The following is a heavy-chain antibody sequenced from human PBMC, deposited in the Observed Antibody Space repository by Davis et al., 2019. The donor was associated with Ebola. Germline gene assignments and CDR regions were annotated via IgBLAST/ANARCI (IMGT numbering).Heavy chain of an antibody. D-gene: IGHD3-22*01. CDR3: VSFGYGAY. CDR1: GVSISSHY. V-gene: IGHV4-59*11. J-gene: IGHJ4*02. Sequence: PSETLSLTCTVSGVSISSHYWNWVRQPPGKGLEWIGIIYDSGRTNYNPSLKSRVTISADTSKNQFSLKLTSVTAADTAVYYCVSFGYGAYWGQGTLVTVSS. CDR2: IYDSGRT.